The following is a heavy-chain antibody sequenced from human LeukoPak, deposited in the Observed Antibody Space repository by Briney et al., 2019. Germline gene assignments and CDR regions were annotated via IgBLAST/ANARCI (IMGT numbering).Heavy chain of an antibody. V-gene: IGHV4-59*01. CDR3: ARAFDNWNYNVLFDY. D-gene: IGHD1-7*01. Sequence: PSETLSLTCTVSGGSISSYYWCWIRQPPGKGLEWIGYIYYSGSTNYNPSLKSRVTISVDTSKNQFSLKLSSVTAADTAVYYCARAFDNWNYNVLFDYWGQGTLVTVSS. CDR2: IYYSGST. CDR1: GGSISSYY. J-gene: IGHJ4*02.